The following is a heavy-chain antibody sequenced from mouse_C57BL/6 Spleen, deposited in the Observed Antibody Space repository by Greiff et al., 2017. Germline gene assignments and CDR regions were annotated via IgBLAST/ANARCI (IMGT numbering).Heavy chain of an antibody. Sequence: QVQLQQPGAELVKPGASVTMSCKASGYTFPSYWITWVKQRPGQGLEWIGDIYPGSGSTNYNEKFKSKATLTVDTSSSTAYMQLSSLTSEDSAVYYCARDTTVVAHYYAMDYWGQGTSVTVSS. CDR2: IYPGSGST. CDR1: GYTFPSYW. V-gene: IGHV1-55*01. J-gene: IGHJ4*01. D-gene: IGHD1-1*01. CDR3: ARDTTVVAHYYAMDY.